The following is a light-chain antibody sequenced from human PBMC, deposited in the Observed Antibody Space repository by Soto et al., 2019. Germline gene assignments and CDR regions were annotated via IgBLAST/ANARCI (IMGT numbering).Light chain of an antibody. CDR1: QSVASN. CDR3: QQYNNWPPYT. V-gene: IGKV3-15*01. Sequence: EIVMTQSPATLYVSPGERATLSCRASQSVASNLAWYQQKPGQAPRLLIYGASTRATGIPARFSGSGSGTEFTLTISSLQSEDFLVYYCQQYNNWPPYTFGQGTKLQIK. J-gene: IGKJ2*01. CDR2: GAS.